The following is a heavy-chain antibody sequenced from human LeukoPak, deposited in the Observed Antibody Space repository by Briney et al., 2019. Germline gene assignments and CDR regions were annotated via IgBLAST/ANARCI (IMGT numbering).Heavy chain of an antibody. J-gene: IGHJ1*01. Sequence: QPGGSLRLSWAASGFTFSSYVMHWVRQAPGKGLEWVAVIWSDGSNKYFADSVKGRFTISRDNSKNTLYLQMNSLRAEDTAVYYCAKGVPAAMHYFQHWGQGTLVTVSS. CDR2: IWSDGSNK. D-gene: IGHD2-2*01. V-gene: IGHV3-33*06. CDR1: GFTFSSYV. CDR3: AKGVPAAMHYFQH.